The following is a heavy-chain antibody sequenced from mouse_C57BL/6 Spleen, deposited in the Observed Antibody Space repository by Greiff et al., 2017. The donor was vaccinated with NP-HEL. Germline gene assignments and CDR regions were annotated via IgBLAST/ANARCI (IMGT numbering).Heavy chain of an antibody. CDR3: VRGAYLGGYFDV. CDR2: INPNHGGT. Sequence: EVQLQQSGPELVKPGASVKIPCKASGYTFTDYNMDWVKQSHGKSLEWIGDINPNHGGTFYNQKFKGKATLTVDKSSSTAYMELRSLSSEDTAVYYCVRGAYLGGYFDVWGTGTTVTVSS. V-gene: IGHV1-18*01. D-gene: IGHD4-1*01. J-gene: IGHJ1*03. CDR1: GYTFTDYN.